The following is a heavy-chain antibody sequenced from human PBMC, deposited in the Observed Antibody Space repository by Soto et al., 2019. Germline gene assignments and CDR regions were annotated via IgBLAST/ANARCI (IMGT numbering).Heavy chain of an antibody. V-gene: IGHV1-69*13. D-gene: IGHD5-18*01. J-gene: IGHJ4*02. CDR1: GGTFSSYA. CDR3: ARGPLVDTADYFDY. CDR2: IIPIFGTA. Sequence: SVKVSCKASGGTFSSYAISWVRQAPGQGLEWMGGIIPIFGTANYAQKFQGRVTITADESTSTAYMELSSLRSEDTAVYYCARGPLVDTADYFDYWGQGTLVTVSS.